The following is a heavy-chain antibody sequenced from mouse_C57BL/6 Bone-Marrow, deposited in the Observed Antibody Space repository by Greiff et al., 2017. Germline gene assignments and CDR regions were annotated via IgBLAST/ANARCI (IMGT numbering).Heavy chain of an antibody. Sequence: VKLMESGAELVRPGASVKLSCKASGYTFTDYYINWVKQRPGQGLEWIARIYPGSGNTYYNEKFKGKATLTAEKSSSTAYMQLSSLTSEDSAVYFCARDDGYYVWFAYWGQGTLVTVSA. CDR2: IYPGSGNT. CDR1: GYTFTDYY. J-gene: IGHJ3*01. V-gene: IGHV1-76*01. D-gene: IGHD2-3*01. CDR3: ARDDGYYVWFAY.